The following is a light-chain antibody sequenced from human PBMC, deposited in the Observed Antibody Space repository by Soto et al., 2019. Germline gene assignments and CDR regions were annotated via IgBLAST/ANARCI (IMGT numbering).Light chain of an antibody. Sequence: DIQMTQSPSTLSASVGDRVTITCRASQTVSSWLAWYQQKPGKAPKLLIYDVSSLESGVPSRFSGSGSGTEFTLTISSVQPDDFATYYCQQYYSYSRTFGQGTKVEVK. V-gene: IGKV1-5*01. CDR2: DVS. CDR1: QTVSSW. CDR3: QQYYSYSRT. J-gene: IGKJ1*01.